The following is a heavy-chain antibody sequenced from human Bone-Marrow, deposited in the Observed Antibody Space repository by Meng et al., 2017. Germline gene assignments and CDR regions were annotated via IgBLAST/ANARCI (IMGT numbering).Heavy chain of an antibody. J-gene: IGHJ4*01. D-gene: IGHD3-16*01. CDR3: ARDEMITFGGVISRFGK. V-gene: IGHV3-30*04. Sequence: GGSLRLSCAASGFTFSSYAMHWVRQAPGKGLEWVAVISYDGSNKYYADSVKGRFTISRDNSKNTLYLQMNSLRAEDTAVYYCARDEMITFGGVISRFGKWGQGTLVNVSS. CDR2: ISYDGSNK. CDR1: GFTFSSYA.